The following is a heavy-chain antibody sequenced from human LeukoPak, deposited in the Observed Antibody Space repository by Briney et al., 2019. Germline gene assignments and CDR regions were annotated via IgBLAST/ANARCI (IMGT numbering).Heavy chain of an antibody. Sequence: SETLSLTCTVSGGSVSSSNYYWSWIRQPPGKGLEWIGYIHHSGSTSYNPSLRSRVTTSVDTYKNQFSLKLSSVTAADTAVYYCAREGRYCRGGSCYSDAFDIWGQGTMVTVSS. CDR3: AREGRYCRGGSCYSDAFDI. CDR2: IHHSGST. CDR1: GGSVSSSNYY. D-gene: IGHD2-15*01. J-gene: IGHJ3*02. V-gene: IGHV4-61*01.